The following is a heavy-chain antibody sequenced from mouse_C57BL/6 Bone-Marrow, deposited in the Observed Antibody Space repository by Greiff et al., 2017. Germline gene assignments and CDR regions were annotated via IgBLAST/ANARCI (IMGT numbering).Heavy chain of an antibody. V-gene: IGHV1-72*01. J-gene: IGHJ3*01. CDR2: IDPNSGGT. Sequence: VQLQQPGAELVKPGASVKLSCKASGYTFTSYWMHWVKQRPGRGLEWIGRIDPNSGGTKYNEKFKSKATLTVDKPSSTAYMQRSSLTSEDSAVYYCARRCYYGSSYCFAYWGQGTLVTVSA. D-gene: IGHD1-1*01. CDR1: GYTFTSYW. CDR3: ARRCYYGSSYCFAY.